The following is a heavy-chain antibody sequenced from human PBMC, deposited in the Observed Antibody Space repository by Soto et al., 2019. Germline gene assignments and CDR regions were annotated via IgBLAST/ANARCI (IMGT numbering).Heavy chain of an antibody. D-gene: IGHD6-19*01. CDR1: GGSISSYY. V-gene: IGHV4-59*01. CDR3: ARVGYSSGWYRGYYYGMDV. Sequence: SETLSLTCTVSGGSISSYYWSWIRQPPGKGLEWTGYIYYSGSTNYNPSLKSRVTISVDTSKNQFSLKLSSVTAADTAVYYCARVGYSSGWYRGYYYGMDVWGQGTTVTVSS. J-gene: IGHJ6*02. CDR2: IYYSGST.